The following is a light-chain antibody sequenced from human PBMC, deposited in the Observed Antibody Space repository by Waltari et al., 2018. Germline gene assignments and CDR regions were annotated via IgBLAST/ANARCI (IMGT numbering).Light chain of an antibody. J-gene: IGKJ1*01. CDR1: QSVRSSY. V-gene: IGKV3-20*01. CDR2: DAS. Sequence: VLTQSPGTLSLSPGERATPSCRASQSVRSSYLAWYQQKPGQAPRLRIYDASSKATGTPGRFSGSGSGTDFTLTISRLEPEDFAMYHCQQYGTSPWTFGQGTKVEIK. CDR3: QQYGTSPWT.